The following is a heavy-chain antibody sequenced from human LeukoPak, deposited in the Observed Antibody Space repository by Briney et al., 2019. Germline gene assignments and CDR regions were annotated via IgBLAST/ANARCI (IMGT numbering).Heavy chain of an antibody. CDR2: IYYSGST. J-gene: IGHJ4*02. Sequence: PSETLSLTCSVSGGSISSYYWCWIRHPPGQGLELIGYIYYSGSTNYNPSLKSRVTISVDTSKNQFSLTLSSVTAADTAVYYCARVGSGSYYRHFDYWGQGILVTVPS. CDR1: GGSISSYY. V-gene: IGHV4-59*01. D-gene: IGHD1-26*01. CDR3: ARVGSGSYYRHFDY.